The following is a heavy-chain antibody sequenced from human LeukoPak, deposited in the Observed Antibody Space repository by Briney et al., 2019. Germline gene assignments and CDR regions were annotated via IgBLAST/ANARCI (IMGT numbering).Heavy chain of an antibody. CDR2: ISYDGSNK. V-gene: IGHV3-30*18. J-gene: IGHJ3*02. CDR1: GFTFSTYG. CDR3: AKDLSPLVWFVSGSDAFDI. D-gene: IGHD3-10*01. Sequence: PGGSLRLSCAASGFTFSTYGMYWVRQAPGKGLEGVAVISYDGSNKYYADSVKGRFTISRDNSKNTLYLQMNSLRAEDTAVYYCAKDLSPLVWFVSGSDAFDIWGQGTTVTVSS.